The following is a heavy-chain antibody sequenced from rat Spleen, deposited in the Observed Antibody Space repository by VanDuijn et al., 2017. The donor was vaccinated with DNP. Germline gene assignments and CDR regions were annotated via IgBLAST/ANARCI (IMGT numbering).Heavy chain of an antibody. CDR1: EFSLTNYD. Sequence: VQLKESGPGLVQPSQTLSLTCTVSEFSLTNYDVHWLRQPPGKGLEWMGGIWSDGNTDYNSVLKSRLSISRDTSKNQVFLKMNSLQTEDTTIYFCTRGYGLWGQGVMVTVSS. CDR2: IWSDGNT. V-gene: IGHV2-1*01. J-gene: IGHJ2*01. D-gene: IGHD2-2*01. CDR3: TRGYGL.